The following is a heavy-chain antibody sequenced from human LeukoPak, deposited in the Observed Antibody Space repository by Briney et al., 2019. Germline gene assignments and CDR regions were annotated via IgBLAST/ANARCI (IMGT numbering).Heavy chain of an antibody. D-gene: IGHD6-19*01. V-gene: IGHV4-59*08. CDR2: IYYSGST. CDR1: GGSISSYY. Sequence: SETLSLTCTVSGGSISSYYWSWIRQPPGKGLEWIGYIYYSGSTNYNPSLKSRVTISVDTSKNQFSLKLSSVTAADTAVYYCAGHSSGRYVSPLLWFDPWRQATL. J-gene: IGHJ5*02. CDR3: AGHSSGRYVSPLLWFDP.